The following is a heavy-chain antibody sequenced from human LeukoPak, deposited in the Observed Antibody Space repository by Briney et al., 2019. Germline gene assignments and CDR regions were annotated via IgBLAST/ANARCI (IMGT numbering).Heavy chain of an antibody. CDR1: GGSISSYY. CDR3: ARHARYNWNYDY. V-gene: IGHV4-59*08. CDR2: IYYSGST. Sequence: NPSETLSLTCTVSGGSISSYYWSWIRQPPGKGLEWIGYIYYSGSTNYNPSHKSRVTISVDTSKNQFSLKLSSVTAADTAVYYCARHARYNWNYDYWGQGTLVTVSS. D-gene: IGHD1-7*01. J-gene: IGHJ4*02.